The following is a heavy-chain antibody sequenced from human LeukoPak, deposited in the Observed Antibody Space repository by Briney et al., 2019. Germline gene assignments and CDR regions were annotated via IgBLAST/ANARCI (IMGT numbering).Heavy chain of an antibody. Sequence: ASVKVSCKASGGTFSSYAISWVRQAPGQGLEWMGGIIPIFGTANYAQKFQGRVTITADESTSTAYMELSSLRSEDTAVYYCARVPLRLYCSGGSCYLDYWGQGTLVTVSS. CDR2: IIPIFGTA. CDR3: ARVPLRLYCSGGSCYLDY. J-gene: IGHJ4*02. CDR1: GGTFSSYA. V-gene: IGHV1-69*13. D-gene: IGHD2-15*01.